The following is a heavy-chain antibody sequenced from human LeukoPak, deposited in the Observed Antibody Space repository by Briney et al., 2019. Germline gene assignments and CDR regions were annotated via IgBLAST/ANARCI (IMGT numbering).Heavy chain of an antibody. D-gene: IGHD2-15*01. V-gene: IGHV3-74*01. CDR1: GFPFSNYW. Sequence: GGALTLSCAASGFPFSNYWMHWVRQAPGKGLVWVSRINSDGSSIRYAASVKGRFPISRDNAKNTLHLQMNSLSAEDTANYYCSRDIGDAFDIWGPGTMVTVSS. CDR3: SRDIGDAFDI. CDR2: INSDGSSI. J-gene: IGHJ3*02.